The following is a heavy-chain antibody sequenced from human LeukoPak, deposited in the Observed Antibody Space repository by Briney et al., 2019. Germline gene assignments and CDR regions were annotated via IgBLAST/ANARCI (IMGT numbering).Heavy chain of an antibody. D-gene: IGHD1-14*01. V-gene: IGHV4-31*03. Sequence: PSETLSLTCTVSGGSISSGGYYWSWIRQHPGKGLEWIGYIYYSGSTYYNPSLKSRVTISVDASKNQFSLKLSSVTAADTAVYYCAREEPNWFDPWGQGTLVTVSS. CDR2: IYYSGST. J-gene: IGHJ5*02. CDR3: AREEPNWFDP. CDR1: GGSISSGGYY.